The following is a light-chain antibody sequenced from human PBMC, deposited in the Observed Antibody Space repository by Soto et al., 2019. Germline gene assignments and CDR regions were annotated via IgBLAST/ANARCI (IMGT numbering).Light chain of an antibody. Sequence: DIQMTQSPSTLSASVGDRVTITCRASQSISSWLAWYQQKPGKAPKLLIYDASSLASGVPSRFSGSGSGTEFTLTISSLQPDDFATYYCQQYNSYSCTFGQGTKVEIK. J-gene: IGKJ1*01. CDR2: DAS. CDR1: QSISSW. CDR3: QQYNSYSCT. V-gene: IGKV1-5*01.